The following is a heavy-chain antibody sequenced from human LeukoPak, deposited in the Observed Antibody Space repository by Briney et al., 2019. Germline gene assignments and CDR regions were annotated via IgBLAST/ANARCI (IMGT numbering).Heavy chain of an antibody. CDR2: ISGFNT. Sequence: GGSLRLSCTTSGFAFSNYAMNWVRQAPGKGPEWVSGISGFNTYYADSVEGRFTIFRDNSKNVLYLQMDRLRAEDTAVYSCAKDVCTSPRCLLYFDSWGQGTLVTVSS. V-gene: IGHV3-23*01. J-gene: IGHJ4*02. CDR3: AKDVCTSPRCLLYFDS. CDR1: GFAFSNYA. D-gene: IGHD2-8*01.